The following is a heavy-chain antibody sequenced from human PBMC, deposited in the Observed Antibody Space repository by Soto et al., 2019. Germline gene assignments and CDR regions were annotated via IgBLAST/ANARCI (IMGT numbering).Heavy chain of an antibody. D-gene: IGHD2-21*02. V-gene: IGHV4-61*05. CDR1: GGSISSSSYY. CDR2: IYYSGST. Sequence: SETLSLTCTVSGGSISSSSYYWGWIRQPPGKGLEWIGYIYYSGSTNYSPSLKSRVTISVDTSKNQFSLNLSSVTAADTAVYYCARHLPYCGGDCYSLDYWGQGTLVTVSS. J-gene: IGHJ4*02. CDR3: ARHLPYCGGDCYSLDY.